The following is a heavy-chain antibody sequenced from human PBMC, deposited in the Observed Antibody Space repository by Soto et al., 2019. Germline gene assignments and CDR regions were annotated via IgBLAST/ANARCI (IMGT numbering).Heavy chain of an antibody. CDR2: IYSTGTT. Sequence: SETLSLTCNVFGDSISSSSYYWGWIRQTPGKGLEWIGSIYSTGTTHYNPSLKSRLAISVDTSENQFSLKLGSVTAADTAVYYCAAGGEMYYFDSWGQGTLVTVSS. CDR1: GDSISSSSYY. V-gene: IGHV4-39*07. J-gene: IGHJ4*02. CDR3: AAGGEMYYFDS. D-gene: IGHD3-16*01.